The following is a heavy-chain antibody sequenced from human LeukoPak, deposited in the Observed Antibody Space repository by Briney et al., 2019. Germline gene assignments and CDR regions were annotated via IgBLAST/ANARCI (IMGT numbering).Heavy chain of an antibody. V-gene: IGHV3-33*01. CDR3: ARCLGATSAIDY. Sequence: GGSLRLSCAASGFTFSSYGMHWVRQAPGKGLEWVAVIWYDGSNKYYADSVKGRFTISRDNSKNTLYLQMNSLRAEDTAVYYYARCLGATSAIDYWGQGTLVTVSS. CDR2: IWYDGSNK. J-gene: IGHJ4*02. D-gene: IGHD1-26*01. CDR1: GFTFSSYG.